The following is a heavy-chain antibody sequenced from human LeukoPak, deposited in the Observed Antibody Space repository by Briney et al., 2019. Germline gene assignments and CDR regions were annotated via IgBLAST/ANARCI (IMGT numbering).Heavy chain of an antibody. CDR1: GGSISSYY. D-gene: IGHD3-10*01. CDR3: ARLRKITMVRGVISPNWFDP. V-gene: IGHV4-59*01. Sequence: SETLSLTCTVSGGSISSYYWSWIRQPPGKGLEWIGYIYYSGSTNYNPSLKSRVTISVDTSKNQFSLKLSSVTAADTAVYYCARLRKITMVRGVISPNWFDPWGQGTLVTVSS. CDR2: IYYSGST. J-gene: IGHJ5*02.